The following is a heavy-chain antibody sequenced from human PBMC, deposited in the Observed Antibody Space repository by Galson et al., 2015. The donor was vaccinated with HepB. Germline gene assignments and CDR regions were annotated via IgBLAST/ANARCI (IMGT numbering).Heavy chain of an antibody. CDR1: GYTFAGYY. CDR2: INPNSGGT. CDR3: ARVSSATFDY. Sequence: SVKVSCKASGYTFAGYYMHWVRQAPGQGLEWMGWINPNSGGTNYAQKFQGRVIMTRDTSISTAYMELSSLRSDDTAVYYCARVSSATFDYWGQGTLVTVSS. D-gene: IGHD1-26*01. J-gene: IGHJ4*02. V-gene: IGHV1-2*02.